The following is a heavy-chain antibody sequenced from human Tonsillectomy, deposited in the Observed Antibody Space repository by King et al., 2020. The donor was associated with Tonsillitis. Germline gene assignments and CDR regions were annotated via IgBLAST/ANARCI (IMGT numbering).Heavy chain of an antibody. CDR3: ARDRQAEPSSRGGIDV. CDR1: GYTFTSHY. Sequence: VQLVESGAEVKKPGASVKVSCMASGYTFTSHYMHWVRQVPGQGLEWMGIINPSGGSTSYAQKFQGRVTMTRETSTSTVYMELSSLRSEDTAVYYCARDRQAEPSSRGGIDVWGQGTTVTVSS. V-gene: IGHV1-46*03. J-gene: IGHJ6*02. D-gene: IGHD6-13*01. CDR2: INPSGGST.